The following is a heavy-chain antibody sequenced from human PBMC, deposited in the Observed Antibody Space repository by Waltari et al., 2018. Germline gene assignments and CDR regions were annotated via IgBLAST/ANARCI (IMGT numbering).Heavy chain of an antibody. Sequence: EVQLVESGGGLVQPGGSLRLSCAASGFTFGSYWMHWVRQPPGKGLGWVSRGNNDGSGTIYADSVKVRFTSSRDNGKNTLYLQMNSLRAEDTGVYYCARVAPNWSVDLWGRGTLVTVSS. V-gene: IGHV3-74*01. CDR1: GFTFGSYW. CDR2: GNNDGSGT. J-gene: IGHJ2*01. CDR3: ARVAPNWSVDL.